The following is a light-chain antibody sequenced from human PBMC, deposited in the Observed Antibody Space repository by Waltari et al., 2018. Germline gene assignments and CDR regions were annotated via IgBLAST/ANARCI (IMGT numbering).Light chain of an antibody. Sequence: QSVLTQPPSVSGAPGQRVTISCTGSSPNLGAGNDVHWNQHLPGTAPKLPIYGNTDRPSVVPDRFSGSKSGTSASLAITGLRAEDEGDYYCQSFDSNLNGGVLFGGGTKLTVL. CDR3: QSFDSNLNGGVL. CDR2: GNT. V-gene: IGLV1-40*01. CDR1: SPNLGAGND. J-gene: IGLJ2*01.